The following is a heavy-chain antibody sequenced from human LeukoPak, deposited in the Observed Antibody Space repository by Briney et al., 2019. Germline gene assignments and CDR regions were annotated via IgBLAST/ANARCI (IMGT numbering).Heavy chain of an antibody. D-gene: IGHD6-19*01. CDR3: AKKGGSSGRYDYLDY. CDR1: GFTFSSYG. Sequence: PGGSLRLSCAASGFTFSSYGMHWVRQAPGKGLEWVAVISYDGSNKYYADSVKGRFTISRDNSKKTVWLQMNSLRAEDTAVYYCAKKGGSSGRYDYLDYWGQGTLVTVSS. V-gene: IGHV3-30*18. J-gene: IGHJ4*02. CDR2: ISYDGSNK.